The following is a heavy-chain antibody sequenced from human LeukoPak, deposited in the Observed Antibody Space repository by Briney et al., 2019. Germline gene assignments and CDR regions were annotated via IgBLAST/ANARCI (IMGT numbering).Heavy chain of an antibody. J-gene: IGHJ4*02. CDR1: GFTFSSYA. CDR2: ISGSGGST. CDR3: AKDLHSSSTFDY. V-gene: IGHV3-23*01. Sequence: GGSLRLSCAASGFTFSSYAMSWVRQAPGKGLEWASAISGSGGSTYYADSVKGRFTISRDNSKNTLYLQMNSLRAEDTAVYYCAKDLHSSSTFDYWGQGTLVTVSS. D-gene: IGHD6-6*01.